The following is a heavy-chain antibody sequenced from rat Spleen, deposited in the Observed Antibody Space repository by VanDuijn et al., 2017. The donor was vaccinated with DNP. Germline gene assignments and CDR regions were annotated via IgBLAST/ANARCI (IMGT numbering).Heavy chain of an antibody. CDR3: AKGPNYGGWSDYFDY. Sequence: EVQLVESDGGLVQPGRSLKLSCAASGFIFSDYYMAWVRQAPTKGLEWVATISYDGSTTYYRDSVKGRFTISRDNAKSTLYLQMDSLRSEDTATYYCAKGPNYGGWSDYFDYWGQGVMVTVSS. V-gene: IGHV5-29*01. CDR1: GFIFSDYY. CDR2: ISYDGSTT. J-gene: IGHJ2*01. D-gene: IGHD1-11*01.